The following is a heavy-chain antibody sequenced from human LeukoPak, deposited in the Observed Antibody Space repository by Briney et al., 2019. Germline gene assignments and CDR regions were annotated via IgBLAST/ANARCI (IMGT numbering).Heavy chain of an antibody. Sequence: SETLSLTCTVSGGSISSYYWSWIRQPAGKGLEWIGRIYTSGSTNYNPSLKSRVTMSVDTSKNQFSLKLSSVTAADTAVYYCARERDIVVVPAVDYWGQGTLVTVSS. V-gene: IGHV4-4*07. D-gene: IGHD2-2*01. CDR1: GGSISSYY. CDR2: IYTSGST. CDR3: ARERDIVVVPAVDY. J-gene: IGHJ4*02.